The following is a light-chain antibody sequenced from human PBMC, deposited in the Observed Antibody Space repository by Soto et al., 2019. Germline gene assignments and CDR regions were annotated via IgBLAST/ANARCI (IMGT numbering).Light chain of an antibody. Sequence: VVMTQSPLSLPVTLGQPASISCRSSQSLVSSDGNTYLTWFKQRPGQSPRRLIYNVSNRDSGVPDRFSGSGSGTDFTLKISRVEAEDVGVYYCMQGTHWPPTFGGGTKVAIK. V-gene: IGKV2-30*01. J-gene: IGKJ4*01. CDR3: MQGTHWPPT. CDR1: QSLVSSDGNTY. CDR2: NVS.